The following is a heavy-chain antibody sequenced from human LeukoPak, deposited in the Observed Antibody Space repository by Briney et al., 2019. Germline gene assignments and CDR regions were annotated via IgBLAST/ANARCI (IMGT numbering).Heavy chain of an antibody. CDR3: AREKRNWGGFERFGELLYVGFDY. CDR2: IYYSGST. CDR1: GGSISSYY. V-gene: IGHV4-59*12. J-gene: IGHJ4*02. D-gene: IGHD3-10*01. Sequence: SETLSLTCTVSGGSISSYYWSWIRQPPGKGLEWIGYIYYSGSTNYNPSLKSRVTISVDTSKNQFSLKLSSVTAADTAVYYCAREKRNWGGFERFGELLYVGFDYWGQGTLVTVSS.